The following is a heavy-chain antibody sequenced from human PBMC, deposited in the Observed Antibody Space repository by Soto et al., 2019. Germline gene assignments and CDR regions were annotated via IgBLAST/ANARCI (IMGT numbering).Heavy chain of an antibody. V-gene: IGHV4-59*01. Sequence: SETLCITCIFSVGSISIYYWSWIRQPPGKGLEWIGYIYYSGSTNYNPSLKSRVTISVDTSKNQFSLKLSSVTAADTAVYYCARENWNWFDPWGQGTLVTVSS. D-gene: IGHD1-1*01. CDR1: VGSISIYY. CDR3: ARENWNWFDP. J-gene: IGHJ5*02. CDR2: IYYSGST.